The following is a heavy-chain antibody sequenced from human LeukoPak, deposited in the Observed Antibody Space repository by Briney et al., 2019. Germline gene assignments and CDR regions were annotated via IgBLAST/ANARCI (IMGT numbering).Heavy chain of an antibody. CDR1: GGSFSAYY. Sequence: SEALSLTCAVYGGSFSAYYWSWIRQPPGKGLEWIGEINHSGSTNYNPSLKSRVTISVDTSKNQFSLRLSSVTAADTAVYYCARGVRSPMVRGSNWFDPSGQGTLVTVSS. CDR2: INHSGST. D-gene: IGHD3-10*01. CDR3: ARGVRSPMVRGSNWFDP. J-gene: IGHJ5*02. V-gene: IGHV4-34*01.